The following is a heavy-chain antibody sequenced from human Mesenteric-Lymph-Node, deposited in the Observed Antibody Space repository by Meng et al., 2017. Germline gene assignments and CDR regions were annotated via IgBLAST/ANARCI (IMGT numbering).Heavy chain of an antibody. CDR1: GGAIRSGGYH. CDR3: ARASYGSGSPLGETWFDP. V-gene: IGHV4-31*03. Sequence: ELAPVPVKTHQTLPLTLTFSGGAIRSGGYHWSWIRQHPGKGLEWIGYIHSSGSTYYNPSLRSRLTISVDTSKNQFSLKLSSVTAADTAVYYCARASYGSGSPLGETWFDPWGQGTLVTVSS. CDR2: IHSSGST. D-gene: IGHD3-10*01. J-gene: IGHJ5*02.